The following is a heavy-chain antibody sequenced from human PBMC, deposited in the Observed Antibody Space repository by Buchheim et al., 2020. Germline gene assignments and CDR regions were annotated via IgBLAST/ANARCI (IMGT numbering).Heavy chain of an antibody. V-gene: IGHV3-30*18. CDR2: MSSDGTNI. D-gene: IGHD3-16*01. CDR1: GFVFRDFA. J-gene: IGHJ4*02. CDR3: AKDHWGPADY. Sequence: QVQLVESGGGVVQPGTSLRLSCAASGFVFRDFAFHWVRQAPGKGLEWVTMMSSDGTNIGYADSVKGRFTISRDNSKNTLYLQMNSLRVEDTAVYYCAKDHWGPADYWGQGTL.